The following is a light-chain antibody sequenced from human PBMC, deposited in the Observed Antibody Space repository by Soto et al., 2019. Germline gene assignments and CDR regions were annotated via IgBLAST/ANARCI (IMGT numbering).Light chain of an antibody. V-gene: IGLV4-69*01. CDR2: LNRDGNH. Sequence: QPVLTQSPSASASLGASVTLTCTLSSGHSDYCIALHQQQPDKGTRYLMKLNRDGNHNKGDGIPDRFSSSSSGAERYLSISRLQDDADSDYYCQTWDTVVVFGGGTKLTVL. CDR3: QTWDTVVV. J-gene: IGLJ2*01. CDR1: SGHSDYC.